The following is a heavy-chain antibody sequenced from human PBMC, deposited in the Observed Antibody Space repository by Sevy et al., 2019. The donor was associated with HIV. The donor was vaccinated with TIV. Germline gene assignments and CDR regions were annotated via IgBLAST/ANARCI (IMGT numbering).Heavy chain of an antibody. J-gene: IGHJ6*02. CDR3: ANSRGRYEGSSWLYYYYIMDV. D-gene: IGHD6-13*01. CDR1: GFSFSRHG. Sequence: GGSLRLSCAAAGFSFSRHGMHWARQAPGKGLEWVAVISNDGSDKEYAESVKGLFTVSRDNSKDTVYLQMNSLRLDDTAVYYCANSRGRYEGSSWLYYYYIMDVWGQGTTVTVSS. V-gene: IGHV3-30*18. CDR2: ISNDGSDK.